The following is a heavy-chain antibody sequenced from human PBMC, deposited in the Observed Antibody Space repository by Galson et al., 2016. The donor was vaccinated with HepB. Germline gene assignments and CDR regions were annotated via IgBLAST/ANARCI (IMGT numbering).Heavy chain of an antibody. J-gene: IGHJ6*02. V-gene: IGHV3-7*01. CDR3: ARFGCTSCSDFYYYGMDV. Sequence: SLRLSCAASGSSFSSYWMSWVRQAPGKGLEWVDNIRQDGAESFDLGSVRARFTISRDNAKNSVYLEVNSLRSDDTAVDYCARFGCTSCSDFYYYGMDVWGQGTTVTVSS. CDR2: IRQDGAES. CDR1: GSSFSSYW. D-gene: IGHD2-2*01.